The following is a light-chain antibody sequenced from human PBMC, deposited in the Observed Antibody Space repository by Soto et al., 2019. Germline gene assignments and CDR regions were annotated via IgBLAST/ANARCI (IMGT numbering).Light chain of an antibody. CDR3: QQYNSYWWT. Sequence: DIQMTQSPSILSASVGDRVTITCRASQSISSWLAWYQQKPGKAPKLLIYKASNLESGVPSRFSGSGPGTEFTLTISSLQPDDFATYYCQQYNSYWWTFGQGTKVEIK. CDR1: QSISSW. J-gene: IGKJ1*01. V-gene: IGKV1-5*03. CDR2: KAS.